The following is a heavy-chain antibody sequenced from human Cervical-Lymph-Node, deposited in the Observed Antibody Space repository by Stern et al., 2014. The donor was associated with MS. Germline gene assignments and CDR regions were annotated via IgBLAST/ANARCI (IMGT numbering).Heavy chain of an antibody. CDR3: ARAAVTGMEPFDY. CDR1: GFTFDDHA. V-gene: IGHV3-9*01. CDR2: ITWNSVTV. J-gene: IGHJ4*01. D-gene: IGHD6-19*01. Sequence: EVQLVESGGGLVQPGRSLRLSCGGSGFTFDDHAMYWVLQPPGKGLECVSSITWNSVTVSYADSVKGRFTISRDNAKNSLYLRMNSLRAEDTALYYCARAAVTGMEPFDYWGQGTLVTVSS.